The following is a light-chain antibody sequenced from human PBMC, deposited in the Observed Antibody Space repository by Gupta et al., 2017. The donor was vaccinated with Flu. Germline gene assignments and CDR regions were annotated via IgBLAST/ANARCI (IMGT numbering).Light chain of an antibody. Sequence: PPSLSASVGDRVTITCRASQRIGSYLNWYQQKAGQAPKLLISAASSLQSGVPSRFSGSGSGTDFTLTIDRLQPEDLATYHCQQSDSGPYTFGQGTKLYIK. CDR1: QRIGSY. CDR3: QQSDSGPYT. CDR2: AAS. J-gene: IGKJ2*01. V-gene: IGKV1-39*01.